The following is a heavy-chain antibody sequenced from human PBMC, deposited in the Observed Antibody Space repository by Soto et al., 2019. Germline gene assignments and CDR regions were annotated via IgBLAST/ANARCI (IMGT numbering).Heavy chain of an antibody. CDR1: GDTFTGYY. CDR2: INPNSGGT. J-gene: IGHJ6*02. D-gene: IGHD5-18*01. V-gene: IGHV1-2*02. CDR3: AREGAGYSYGPRVYHYYGMDV. Sequence: GASVKVCCKASGDTFTGYYRHWVRQAPGQGLEWMGWINPNSGGTNYAQKFQGRVTMTSDTSSSTVYLELSSLRSEDTAVYYCAREGAGYSYGPRVYHYYGMDVWGRGTTVTVSS.